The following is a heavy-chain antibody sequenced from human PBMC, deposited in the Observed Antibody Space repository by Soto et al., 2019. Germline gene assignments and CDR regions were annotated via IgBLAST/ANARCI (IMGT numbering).Heavy chain of an antibody. CDR2: IIPIFGTA. CDR1: GGTFSSYA. Sequence: QVQLVQSGAEVKKPGSSVKVSCKASGGTFSSYAISWVRQAPGQGLEGMGGIIPIFGTANYAQKFQGRVTINADKSTSTAYMELSSLRSDDTAVYYGAHAPLISSSGSLAFTKPWPRKYYYGMDVWGQGTTVTVSS. J-gene: IGHJ6*02. CDR3: AHAPLISSSGSLAFTKPWPRKYYYGMDV. D-gene: IGHD6-13*01. V-gene: IGHV1-69*06.